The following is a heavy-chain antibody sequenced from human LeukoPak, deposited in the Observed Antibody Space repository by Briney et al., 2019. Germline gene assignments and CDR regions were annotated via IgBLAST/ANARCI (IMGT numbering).Heavy chain of an antibody. J-gene: IGHJ3*02. CDR2: IYWDDDK. Sequence: SGPTLVNPTQTLTLTCTFSGFSLSTSGVGVGWIRQPPGKALEWLALIYWDDDKRYSPSLKSRLTITKDTSKNQVVLTMTNMDPVDSATYYCAHRLYYYDSSGYYYRGYAFDIWGQGTMVTVSS. CDR1: GFSLSTSGVG. D-gene: IGHD3-22*01. CDR3: AHRLYYYDSSGYYYRGYAFDI. V-gene: IGHV2-5*02.